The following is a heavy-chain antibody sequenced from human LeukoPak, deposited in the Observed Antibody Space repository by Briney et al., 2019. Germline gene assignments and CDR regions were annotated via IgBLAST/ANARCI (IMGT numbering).Heavy chain of an antibody. J-gene: IGHJ4*02. Sequence: PGGSLRLSCAASGFTFDDCPMHRVRQAPGKGVEGVWGIRWNSGRMGYADSVKGRLTISSDSAEHPLYLQRNSLRAADRAFYYCAKGSSGWYYYFDYWGEGNLVTASS. CDR2: IRWNSGRM. CDR3: AKGSSGWYYYFDY. CDR1: GFTFDDCP. D-gene: IGHD6-19*01. V-gene: IGHV3-9*01.